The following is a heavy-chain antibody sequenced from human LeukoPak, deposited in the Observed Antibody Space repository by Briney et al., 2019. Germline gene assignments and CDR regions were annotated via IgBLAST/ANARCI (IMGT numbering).Heavy chain of an antibody. CDR3: TTDEGLGY. J-gene: IGHJ4*02. D-gene: IGHD6-19*01. V-gene: IGHV3-15*01. CDR1: GFTFRNAW. Sequence: GGTLRLSCAASGFTFRNAWMSWVSQAQGRGPEWVGRIKSKTAGGTTDYTAPVKGRFTISRDDSRNTLYLQMNSLKTEDTAVYYCTTDEGLGYWGQGTLVTVSS. CDR2: IKSKTAGGTT.